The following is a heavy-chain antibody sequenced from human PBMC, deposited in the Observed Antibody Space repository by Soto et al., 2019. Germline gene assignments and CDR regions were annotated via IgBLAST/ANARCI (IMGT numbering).Heavy chain of an antibody. V-gene: IGHV3-23*01. Sequence: GGSLRLSCAASGFTFSSYAMSWVRQAPGKGLEWVSAISGSGGSTYYADSVKGRFTISRDNSKNTLYLQMNSLRAEDTAVYYCAKSGGYSGYDKMNWFDPWGQETLVTVSS. D-gene: IGHD5-12*01. CDR1: GFTFSSYA. CDR2: ISGSGGST. J-gene: IGHJ5*02. CDR3: AKSGGYSGYDKMNWFDP.